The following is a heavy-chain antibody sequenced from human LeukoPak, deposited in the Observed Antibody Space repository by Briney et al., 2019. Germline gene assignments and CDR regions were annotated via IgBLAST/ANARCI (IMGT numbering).Heavy chain of an antibody. CDR2: IIPIFGTA. Sequence: GAPVKVSCKASGGTFSSYAISWVRQAPGQGLEWMGGIIPIFGTANYAQKFQGRVTITADESTSTAYMELSSLRSEDTAVYYCARDKVVAAAGTPYYYYGMDVWGQGTTVTVSS. V-gene: IGHV1-69*13. D-gene: IGHD6-13*01. J-gene: IGHJ6*02. CDR1: GGTFSSYA. CDR3: ARDKVVAAAGTPYYYYGMDV.